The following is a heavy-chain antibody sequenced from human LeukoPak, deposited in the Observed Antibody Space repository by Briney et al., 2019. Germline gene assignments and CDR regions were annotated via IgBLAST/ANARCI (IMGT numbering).Heavy chain of an antibody. J-gene: IGHJ4*02. V-gene: IGHV5-51*01. D-gene: IGHD3-3*01. CDR2: IYPGDSDT. CDR1: GYSFTSYW. CDR3: VLWDFWSGYEYYFDY. Sequence: GESLKISCKGSGYSFTSYWIGWVRQMPGKGLEWMGTIYPGDSDTRYSPSFQGQVTISADKSISTAYLQWSSLKASDTAMYYCVLWDFWSGYEYYFDYWGQGTLVTVSS.